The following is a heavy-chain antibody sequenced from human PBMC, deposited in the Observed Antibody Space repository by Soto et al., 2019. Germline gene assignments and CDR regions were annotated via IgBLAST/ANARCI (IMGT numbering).Heavy chain of an antibody. CDR2: ISWDGSTT. V-gene: IGHV3-43*01. J-gene: IGHJ6*02. D-gene: IGHD5-12*01. Sequence: EVQLVESGGGVVQPGGSLRLSCAASGFTFDDHTMHWVRQAPGKGLEWVSLISWDGSTTYYTDSVEGRFTISRDNSKNSLYLQMNSLRTEDTSLYYCAKDFSGYDRGIYFFFGLDVLGQGTTVIVSS. CDR3: AKDFSGYDRGIYFFFGLDV. CDR1: GFTFDDHT.